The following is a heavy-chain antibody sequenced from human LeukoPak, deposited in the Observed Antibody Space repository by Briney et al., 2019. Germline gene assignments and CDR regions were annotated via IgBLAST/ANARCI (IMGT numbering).Heavy chain of an antibody. Sequence: SETLSLTCTVAAGSISSGSYGCGWLRQPAWKGLEWIERIYTSGSTNYNPYLKSRITISVDTSKNQFSPKLSSVTAADTAVYYCARAAFQSLRYFDWPQYYYYYSYMDVWGKGTTVTVSS. V-gene: IGHV4-61*02. J-gene: IGHJ6*03. CDR2: IYTSGST. CDR1: AGSISSGSYG. CDR3: ARAAFQSLRYFDWPQYYYYYSYMDV. D-gene: IGHD3-9*01.